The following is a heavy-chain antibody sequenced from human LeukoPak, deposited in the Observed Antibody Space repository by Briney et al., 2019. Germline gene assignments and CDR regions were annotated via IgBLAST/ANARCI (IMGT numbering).Heavy chain of an antibody. CDR3: ARADCSSTSCYEPSPWDYYGMDV. V-gene: IGHV1-18*01. Sequence: ASVKVSCKASGYTFTSYGISWVRQAPGQGLEWMGWISAYNGNTNYAQKLQGRVTMTTDTSTSTAYMELRSLRSDDTAVYYCARADCSSTSCYEPSPWDYYGMDVWGQGTTVTVPS. D-gene: IGHD2-2*01. CDR1: GYTFTSYG. J-gene: IGHJ6*02. CDR2: ISAYNGNT.